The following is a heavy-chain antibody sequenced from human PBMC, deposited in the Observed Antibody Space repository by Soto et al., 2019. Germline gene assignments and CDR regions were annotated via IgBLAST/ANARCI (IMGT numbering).Heavy chain of an antibody. CDR1: GGSFSGYY. V-gene: IGHV4-34*01. CDR3: ASAYYATKGYSLAP. Sequence: PSETLSLTCAVYGGSFSGYYWSWIRQPPGKGLEWIGEINHSGSTNYNPSLKSRVTISVDTSKNQFSLRLSSVTAADTAVYYCASAYYATKGYSLAPCGLGTLVTVSS. J-gene: IGHJ5*02. CDR2: INHSGST. D-gene: IGHD3-10*01.